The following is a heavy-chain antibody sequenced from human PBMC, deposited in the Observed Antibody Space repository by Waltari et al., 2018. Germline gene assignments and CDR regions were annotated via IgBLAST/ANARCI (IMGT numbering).Heavy chain of an antibody. V-gene: IGHV4-38-2*02. Sequence: QVQLRESGPGLVRSSETLSLTCTVSGHSVNNDFYWAWIRQSPGGGLEWIASIYPTGSSHYNSSLKSRVSISTDMSTKQVFLTLTQLTAADPAVYYCAEEGNTTAGLFDSWGQGTLVTVSS. CDR1: GHSVNNDFY. J-gene: IGHJ4*02. CDR2: IYPTGSS. CDR3: AEEGNTTAGLFDS. D-gene: IGHD6-25*01.